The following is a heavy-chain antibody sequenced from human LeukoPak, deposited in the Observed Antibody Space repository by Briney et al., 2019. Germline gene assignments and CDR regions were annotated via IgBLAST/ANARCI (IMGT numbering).Heavy chain of an antibody. J-gene: IGHJ4*02. CDR2: INPNSGGT. CDR3: ARVAIFGVVPDY. D-gene: IGHD3-3*01. CDR1: GYTFNGYY. Sequence: GASVKVSCKGSGYTFNGYYMHWVRQAPGQGLEWMGWINPNSGGTNYAQKLQGRVTMTTDTSTSTAYMELRSLRSDDTAVYYCARVAIFGVVPDYWGQGTLVTVSS. V-gene: IGHV1-2*02.